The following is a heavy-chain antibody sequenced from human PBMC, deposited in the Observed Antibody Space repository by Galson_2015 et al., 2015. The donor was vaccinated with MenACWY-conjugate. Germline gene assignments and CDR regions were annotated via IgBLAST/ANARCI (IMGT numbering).Heavy chain of an antibody. CDR2: ISPDDSNT. D-gene: IGHD1-26*01. CDR3: ARHPPGGRGMDV. CDR1: GYSFSTYW. J-gene: IGHJ6*02. V-gene: IGHV5-51*01. Sequence: QSGAEVKKPGESLKISYKGSGYSFSTYWIGWVRQMPGKGLEWMGLISPDDSNTRYSPAFQGQVTISADRPISTAYLQWNTLQASDTAIYYCARHPPGGRGMDVWGQGTTVTVSS.